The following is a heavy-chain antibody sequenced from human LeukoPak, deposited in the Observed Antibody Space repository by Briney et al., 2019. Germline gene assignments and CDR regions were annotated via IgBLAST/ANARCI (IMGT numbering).Heavy chain of an antibody. Sequence: SETLSLTCTVSGGSISSYYWSWIRQPPGKGLEWIGYIYYSGSTNYNPPLKSRVTISVDTSKNQFSLKLSSVTAADTAVYYCARVDCSSTSCYEGYYGMDVWGKGTTVTVSS. V-gene: IGHV4-59*01. D-gene: IGHD2-2*01. CDR3: ARVDCSSTSCYEGYYGMDV. CDR2: IYYSGST. J-gene: IGHJ6*04. CDR1: GGSISSYY.